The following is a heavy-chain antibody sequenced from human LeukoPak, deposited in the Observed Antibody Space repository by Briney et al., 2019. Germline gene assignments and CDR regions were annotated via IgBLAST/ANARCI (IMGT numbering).Heavy chain of an antibody. D-gene: IGHD6-13*01. Sequence: SETLSLTCTVSGGSISSYYWSWIRQPPGKGLEWIGYIYYSGSTNYNPSLKSRVTISVDTSKNQFSLKLSSVTAADTAVYYCAGGTLSSSWYLWGQGTLVTVSS. CDR2: IYYSGST. CDR3: AGGTLSSSWYL. J-gene: IGHJ5*02. V-gene: IGHV4-59*01. CDR1: GGSISSYY.